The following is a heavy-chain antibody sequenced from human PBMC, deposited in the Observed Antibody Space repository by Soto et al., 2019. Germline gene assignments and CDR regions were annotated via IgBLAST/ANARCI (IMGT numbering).Heavy chain of an antibody. CDR1: EFHCSKEW. V-gene: IGHV3-7*03. J-gene: IGHJ4*02. CDR3: AKHGDCVFDN. CDR2: IKHDGSEI. Sequence: GGSLRLSCAASEFHCSKEWMSWVRQAPGRGLELVANIKHDGSEIYYVDSVKGRFTVSRDNAKNSLYLEVNSLRAEDTAVYYCAKHGDCVFDNWGQGTLVTVSS. D-gene: IGHD2-21*02.